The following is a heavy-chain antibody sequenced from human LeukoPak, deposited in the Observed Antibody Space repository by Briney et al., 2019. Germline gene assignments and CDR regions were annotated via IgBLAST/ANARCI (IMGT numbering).Heavy chain of an antibody. Sequence: NPSETLSLTCILSGDSISSYYWSWIRHPPGEGLEWIGYISYSGSTNYNPSLKSRVTISVDTSKNQFSLNQTSVTGADTAMYYCARWSLHSSGWYFDYWGQGTRVTVSS. D-gene: IGHD6-19*01. CDR3: ARWSLHSSGWYFDY. J-gene: IGHJ4*02. CDR2: ISYSGST. CDR1: GDSISSYY. V-gene: IGHV4-59*01.